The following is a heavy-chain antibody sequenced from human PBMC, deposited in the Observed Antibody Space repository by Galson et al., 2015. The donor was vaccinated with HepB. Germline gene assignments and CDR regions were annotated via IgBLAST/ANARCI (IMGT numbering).Heavy chain of an antibody. CDR3: ARHRVEYQLPLHWYFDL. V-gene: IGHV1-46*01. D-gene: IGHD2-2*01. CDR1: GYTFTSYY. CDR2: INPSGGST. Sequence: SVKVSCKASGYTFTSYYMHWVRQAPGQGLEWMGIINPSGGSTSYAQKFQGRVTMTRDTSTSTVYMELSSLRSEDTAMYYCARHRVEYQLPLHWYFDLWGRGTLVTVSS. J-gene: IGHJ2*01.